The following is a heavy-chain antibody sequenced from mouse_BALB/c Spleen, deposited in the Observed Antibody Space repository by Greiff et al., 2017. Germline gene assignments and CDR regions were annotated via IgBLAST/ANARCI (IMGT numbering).Heavy chain of an antibody. J-gene: IGHJ3*01. CDR2: ISSGGSYT. CDR3: ARQGAY. V-gene: IGHV5-6*01. CDR1: GFTFSSYG. Sequence: VQLKESGGDLVKPGGSLKLSCAASGFTFSSYGMSWVRQTPDKRLEWVATISSGGSYTYYPDSVKGRFTISRDNAKNTLYLQMSSLKSEDTAMYYCARQGAYWGQGTLVTVSA.